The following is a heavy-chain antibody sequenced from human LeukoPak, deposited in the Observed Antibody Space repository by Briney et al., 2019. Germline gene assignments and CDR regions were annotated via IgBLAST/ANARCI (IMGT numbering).Heavy chain of an antibody. CDR1: AFTFSGYA. Sequence: GGSLRLSCAASAFTFSGYAMSWVRQAPGKGLEWVSVMYTLGNTYYADSVKGRFTISRDNAKNSLYLQMNSLRAEDTAVYYCARDPTSSWETAFDIWGQGTMVTVSS. J-gene: IGHJ3*02. D-gene: IGHD1-26*01. CDR2: MYTLGNT. CDR3: ARDPTSSWETAFDI. V-gene: IGHV3-66*01.